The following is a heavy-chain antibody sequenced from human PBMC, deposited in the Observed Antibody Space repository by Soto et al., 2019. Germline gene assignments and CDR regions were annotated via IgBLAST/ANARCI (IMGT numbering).Heavy chain of an antibody. J-gene: IGHJ5*02. CDR3: ARSSHKESWFDP. V-gene: IGHV4-38-2*01. D-gene: IGHD6-13*01. CDR2: IYHTGTT. CDR1: GDSIIGIYH. Sequence: SETLSLTCAVSGDSIIGIYHWAWIRQSPGRGLEWIASIYHTGTTYYTPSLESRVTMSVDTSKNQFSLKLNSVTAADTAVYYCARSSHKESWFDPWGQGTLVTVSS.